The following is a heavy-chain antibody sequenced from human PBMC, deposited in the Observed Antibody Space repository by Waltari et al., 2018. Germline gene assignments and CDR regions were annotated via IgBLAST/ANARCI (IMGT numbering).Heavy chain of an antibody. J-gene: IGHJ6*02. CDR3: ARVDSALIHYGMDV. V-gene: IGHV4-31*03. CDR2: IYYSGST. Sequence: QVQLQESGPGLVKPSQTLSLTCTVSGGSISSGGYYWSWIRQHPGKGLEWIGYIYYSGSTYYNPSLKSRVTISVDTSKNQFSLKRSSVTAADTAVYYCARVDSALIHYGMDVWGQGTTVTVSS. CDR1: GGSISSGGYY. D-gene: IGHD2-21*01.